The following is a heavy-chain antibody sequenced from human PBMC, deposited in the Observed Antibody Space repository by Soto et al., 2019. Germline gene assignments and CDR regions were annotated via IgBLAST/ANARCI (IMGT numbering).Heavy chain of an antibody. V-gene: IGHV3-15*01. CDR1: GFTFSNAW. CDR3: TAIGSLPAAISFDY. Sequence: GGSLRLSCAASGFTFSNAWMSWVRQAPGKGLEWVGRIKSKTDGGTTDYAAPVKGRFTISRDDSKNTMYLQMNSLKTEDTAVYYCTAIGSLPAAISFDYWGQGTLVTVSS. D-gene: IGHD2-2*02. CDR2: IKSKTDGGTT. J-gene: IGHJ4*02.